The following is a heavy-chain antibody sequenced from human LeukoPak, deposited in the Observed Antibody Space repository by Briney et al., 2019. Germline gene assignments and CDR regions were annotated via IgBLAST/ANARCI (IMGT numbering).Heavy chain of an antibody. D-gene: IGHD6-13*01. CDR3: AKGPSSGYSTSWHDR. V-gene: IGHV3-23*01. Sequence: PGGSLRLSCAASGFTFSGYAMSWVRQAPGKGLEWVSGISVSGGNTYYTDSVNGRFTISRDNSKNALYLQMNSLRAEDTAVYYCAKGPSSGYSTSWHDRWGQGTLVTVSS. CDR1: GFTFSGYA. CDR2: ISVSGGNT. J-gene: IGHJ5*02.